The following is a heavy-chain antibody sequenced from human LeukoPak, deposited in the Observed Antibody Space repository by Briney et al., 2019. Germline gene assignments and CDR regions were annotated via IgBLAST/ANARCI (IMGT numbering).Heavy chain of an antibody. J-gene: IGHJ4*02. V-gene: IGHV4-34*01. CDR3: ARGGDSGYDYTRGTYFDY. CDR1: GGSFSGYY. D-gene: IGHD5-12*01. Sequence: SETLSLTCAVYGGSFSGYYWSWIRQPPGKGLEWIGEINHSGSTNYNPSLKSRVTISVDTSKNQSSLKLSSVTAADTAVYYCARGGDSGYDYTRGTYFDYWGQGTLVTVSS. CDR2: INHSGST.